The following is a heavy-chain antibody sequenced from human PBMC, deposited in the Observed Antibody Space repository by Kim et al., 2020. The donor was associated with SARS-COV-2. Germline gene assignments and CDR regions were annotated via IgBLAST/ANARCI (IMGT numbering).Heavy chain of an antibody. CDR1: GFTFSSYA. CDR2: ISGSGGST. D-gene: IGHD6-13*01. V-gene: IGHV3-23*01. CDR3: AARERQAAGTRVMFDY. Sequence: GGSLRLSCAASGFTFSSYAMSWVRQAPGKGLEWVSAISGSGGSTYYADSVKGRFTISRDNSKNTLYLQMNSLRAEDTAVYYCAARERQAAGTRVMFDYWGQGTLVTVSS. J-gene: IGHJ4*02.